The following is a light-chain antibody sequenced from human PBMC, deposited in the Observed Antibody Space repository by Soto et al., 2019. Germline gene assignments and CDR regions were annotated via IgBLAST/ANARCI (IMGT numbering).Light chain of an antibody. J-gene: IGKJ3*01. CDR3: QHYSTYSLT. CDR1: QSIGAW. CDR2: DAS. Sequence: IQMTQSASTLSASVGDRVTITCRASQSIGAWLAWYQQKPGKAPNLLIYDASSLESGVPSRFSGSGSGTEFTLTINSLQPDDFGSFYCQHYSTYSLTFGPGTKVDIK. V-gene: IGKV1-5*01.